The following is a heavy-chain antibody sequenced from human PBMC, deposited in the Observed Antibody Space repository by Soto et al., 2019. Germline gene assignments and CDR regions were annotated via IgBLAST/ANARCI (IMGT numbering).Heavy chain of an antibody. CDR2: ISYDGSSK. D-gene: IGHD3-9*01. Sequence: GGSLRLSCAASGFTFSSYAMHWVRQAPGKGLEWVAVISYDGSSKYYADSVKGRFTISRDNSKNTLYLQMNSLRAEDTAVYYCARSRYFDWLLLGPFDYWGQGTLVTVSS. CDR1: GFTFSSYA. V-gene: IGHV3-30-3*01. CDR3: ARSRYFDWLLLGPFDY. J-gene: IGHJ4*02.